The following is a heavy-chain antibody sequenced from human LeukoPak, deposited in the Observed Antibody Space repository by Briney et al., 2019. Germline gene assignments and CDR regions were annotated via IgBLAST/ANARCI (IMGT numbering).Heavy chain of an antibody. V-gene: IGHV3-48*03. CDR1: GFTFSSYE. CDR3: AKERAVAAYELIYYFDY. CDR2: ISSSGSTI. D-gene: IGHD6-19*01. Sequence: PGGSLRLSCAASGFTFSSYEMNWVRQAPGKGLEWVSYISSSGSTIYYADSVKGRFTISRDNSKNTLYLQMNSLRAEDTAVYYCAKERAVAAYELIYYFDYWGQGTLVTVSS. J-gene: IGHJ4*02.